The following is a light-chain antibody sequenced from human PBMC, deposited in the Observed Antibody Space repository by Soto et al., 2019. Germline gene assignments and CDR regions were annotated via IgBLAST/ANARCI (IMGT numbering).Light chain of an antibody. CDR1: QSVSSSY. V-gene: IGKV3-20*01. Sequence: EVVLTQSPGTLSLAPGERATLSFGASQSVSSSYLAWYQQKPGQAPRLLIYGASSRATGIPDRFSGSGSGTDFTLKISRVEAEDVGVYYCMHALQTPPSFGQVTRLEIK. J-gene: IGKJ5*01. CDR3: MHALQTPPS. CDR2: GAS.